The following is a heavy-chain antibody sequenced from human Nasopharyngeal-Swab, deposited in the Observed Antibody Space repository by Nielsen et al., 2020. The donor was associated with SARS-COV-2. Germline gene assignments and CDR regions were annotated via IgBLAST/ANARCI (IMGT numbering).Heavy chain of an antibody. Sequence: SVKVSCKASGGTFSSYAISWVRQAPGQGLEWMGGISPIFGTANYAQTFQGRVTITADKSTSTAYMQLSSLRSEDTAVYYCAGSVVVASWGMDVWGQGTTVTVSS. CDR2: ISPIFGTA. CDR3: AGSVVVASWGMDV. D-gene: IGHD2-15*01. V-gene: IGHV1-69*06. J-gene: IGHJ6*02. CDR1: GGTFSSYA.